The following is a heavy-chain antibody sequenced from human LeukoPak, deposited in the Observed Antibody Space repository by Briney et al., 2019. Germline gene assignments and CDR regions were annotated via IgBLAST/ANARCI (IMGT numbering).Heavy chain of an antibody. CDR2: ISSNGGST. CDR1: GFTFSSYA. J-gene: IGHJ4*02. Sequence: GGSLRLSCAASGFTFSSYAMHWVRQAPGKGLEYVSAISSNGGSTYYANSVKGRFTISRDNSKNTLYLQVNSLRAEDTAVYYCARNLLDWGQGTLVTVSS. CDR3: ARNLLD. V-gene: IGHV3-64*01.